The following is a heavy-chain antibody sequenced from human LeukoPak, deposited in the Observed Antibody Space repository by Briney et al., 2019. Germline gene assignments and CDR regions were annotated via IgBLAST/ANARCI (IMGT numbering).Heavy chain of an antibody. D-gene: IGHD3-10*02. J-gene: IGHJ4*02. CDR2: IYCWMSYI. CDR1: GLPLYIHS. V-gene: IGHV3-21*01. CDR3: APHPILSGAY. Sequence: PGGSLRLSCAVSGLPLYIHSMLCAPDAPERAVVYGSYIYCWMSYIYYADSVKGRFTISRDNAKTSLYLQMNSLRAEDTAVYYCAPHPILSGAYWGQGTLVTVSS.